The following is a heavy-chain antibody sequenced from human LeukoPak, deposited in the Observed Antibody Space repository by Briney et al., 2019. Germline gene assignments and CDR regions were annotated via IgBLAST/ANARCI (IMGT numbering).Heavy chain of an antibody. J-gene: IGHJ4*02. CDR3: ARDLRVVITGSFDS. D-gene: IGHD3-22*01. V-gene: IGHV3-20*04. Sequence: GGSLRLSCAASGFTVTTNYMSWVRQAPGKGLEWVSGINWNGDSTDYADSVKGRFTISRDNAKNSLYLQMNSLRAEDTALYYCARDLRVVITGSFDSWGQGTLVTVSS. CDR2: INWNGDST. CDR1: GFTVTTNY.